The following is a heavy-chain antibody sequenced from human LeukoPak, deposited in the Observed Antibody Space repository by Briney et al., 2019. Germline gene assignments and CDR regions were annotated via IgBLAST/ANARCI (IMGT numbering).Heavy chain of an antibody. V-gene: IGHV3-53*04. CDR2: INSGGGT. CDR1: GFTVSSNY. CDR3: ARDTGYAPEDDVY. J-gene: IGHJ4*02. D-gene: IGHD3-16*01. Sequence: GGSLRLSCAASGFTVSSNYMSCVRQAPGKGLEWVSVINSGGGTYYADSVKGRFTISRHNFKNTLYLQMNSLRAEDTAVYYCARDTGYAPEDDVYWGQGTLVTVSS.